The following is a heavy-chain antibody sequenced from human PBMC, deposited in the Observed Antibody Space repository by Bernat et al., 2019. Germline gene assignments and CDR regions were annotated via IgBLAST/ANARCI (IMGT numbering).Heavy chain of an antibody. V-gene: IGHV1-69*04. D-gene: IGHD6-6*01. CDR1: GGTFSSYA. Sequence: QVQLVQSGAEVKKPGSSVKVSCKASGGTFSSYAISWVRQAPGQGLEWMGRIIPILGIANYAQKFQGRATITADKSTSTAYMELSSLRSEDTAVYYCASEQLPGYFDYWGQGTLVTVSS. J-gene: IGHJ4*02. CDR3: ASEQLPGYFDY. CDR2: IIPILGIA.